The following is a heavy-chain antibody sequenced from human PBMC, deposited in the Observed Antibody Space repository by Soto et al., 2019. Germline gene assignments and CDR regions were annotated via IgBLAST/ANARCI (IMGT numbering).Heavy chain of an antibody. J-gene: IGHJ5*02. CDR3: ARGVGVRGKNWFDP. V-gene: IGHV4-31*03. CDR1: GGSISSGGYY. CDR2: IYYSGST. D-gene: IGHD3-10*01. Sequence: QVQLQESGPGLVKPSQTLSLTCTVSGGSISSGGYYWSWIRQHPGKGLEWIGYIYYSGSTYYNPSLKSRVTLAVDTAKNQFSLKLSSVTAADTAVYYCARGVGVRGKNWFDPWGQGTLVTVSS.